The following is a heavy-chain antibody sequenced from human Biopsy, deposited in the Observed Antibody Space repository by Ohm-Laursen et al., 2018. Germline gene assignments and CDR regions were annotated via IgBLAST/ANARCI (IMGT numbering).Heavy chain of an antibody. D-gene: IGHD3-3*01. CDR2: IYPNSGDT. CDR1: GDAFLGYY. V-gene: IGHV1-2*02. Sequence: ASVKVSCKASGDAFLGYYLHWVRQAPGQGLKWMGSIYPNSGDTDFAQKFQGRVSMTRDTSVSTAYLELSSLRSDDTAIYYCARGLLEWSLPSWGQGTLVTVSS. CDR3: ARGLLEWSLPS. J-gene: IGHJ4*02.